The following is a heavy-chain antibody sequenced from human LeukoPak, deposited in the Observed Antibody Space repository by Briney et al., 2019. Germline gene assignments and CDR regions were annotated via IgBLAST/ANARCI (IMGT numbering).Heavy chain of an antibody. CDR2: IIGTGGAT. CDR3: ARRFLEWYSHFDY. Sequence: GGSLRLSCAASGFTFSNYAMNWVRQAPGKELEWVSSIIGTGGATYYADSVKGRFTISRDNSKNTLYLQVNGLRAEDTAIYYCARRFLEWYSHFDYWGQGTLVTVSS. CDR1: GFTFSNYA. V-gene: IGHV3-23*01. D-gene: IGHD3-3*01. J-gene: IGHJ4*02.